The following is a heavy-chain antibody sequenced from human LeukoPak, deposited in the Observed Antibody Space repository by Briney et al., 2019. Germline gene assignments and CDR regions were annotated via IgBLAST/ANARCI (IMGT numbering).Heavy chain of an antibody. Sequence: GGSLRLSCAASGFTFIGYDMNWVRLAPGKGLEWVSYISGSGGTIYYADSVKGRFTISRDNSKNTLYLQMNSLRAEDTAVYYCARDSGLYSSGWYYFDYWGQGTLVTVSS. V-gene: IGHV3-48*01. D-gene: IGHD6-19*01. J-gene: IGHJ4*02. CDR3: ARDSGLYSSGWYYFDY. CDR2: ISGSGGTI. CDR1: GFTFIGYD.